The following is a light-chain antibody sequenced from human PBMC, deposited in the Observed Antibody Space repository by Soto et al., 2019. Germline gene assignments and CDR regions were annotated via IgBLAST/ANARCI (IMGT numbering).Light chain of an antibody. V-gene: IGLV2-8*01. J-gene: IGLJ2*01. CDR3: NSYAGSNNFGVV. Sequence: QSVLTQPPSASGSPGQSVTISCTGTSSDVGGYNYVSWYQQHPGKAPKLMIYEVSKRPSGVPDRFSGSKSGNTASLTVSGLQAEDEADYYCNSYAGSNNFGVVFGGGTQLTVL. CDR1: SSDVGGYNY. CDR2: EVS.